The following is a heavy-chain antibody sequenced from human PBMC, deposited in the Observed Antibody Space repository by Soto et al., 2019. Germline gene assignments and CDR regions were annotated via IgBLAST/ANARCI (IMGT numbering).Heavy chain of an antibody. Sequence: PGGSLRLSCAAFGFTFSSYGMHWVRQAPGKGLEWVAVISYDGSNKYYADSVKGRFTISRDNSKNTLYLQMNSLRAEDTAVYYCAKDHGAGTTDLYYYYYGMDVWGQGTTVTVSS. CDR2: ISYDGSNK. D-gene: IGHD6-13*01. V-gene: IGHV3-30*18. J-gene: IGHJ6*02. CDR1: GFTFSSYG. CDR3: AKDHGAGTTDLYYYYYGMDV.